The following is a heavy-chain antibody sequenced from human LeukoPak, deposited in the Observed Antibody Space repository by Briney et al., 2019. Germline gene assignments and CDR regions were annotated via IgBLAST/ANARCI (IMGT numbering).Heavy chain of an antibody. J-gene: IGHJ4*02. CDR1: GGSISSYY. CDR2: IYYSGST. Sequence: SETLSLTCTVSGGSISSYYWSWVRQPPGKGLEWIGYIYYSGSTNYNPSLKSRVTISVDTSKNQFSLKLSSVTAADTAVYYCARDLDSSGYYYFDYWGQGTLVTVSS. D-gene: IGHD3-22*01. V-gene: IGHV4-59*12. CDR3: ARDLDSSGYYYFDY.